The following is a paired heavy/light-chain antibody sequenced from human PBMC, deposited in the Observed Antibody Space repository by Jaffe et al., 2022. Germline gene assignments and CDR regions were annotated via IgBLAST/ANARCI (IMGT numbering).Heavy chain of an antibody. CDR2: IRYDGGNT. D-gene: IGHD3-22*01. J-gene: IGHJ6*03. Sequence: QVQLVESGGGVVQPGGSLRLSCAASGFTFSNYGMHWVRQAPGKGLEWVALIRYDGGNTYYADSVKGRFTISRDNSKNTLYLQMNSLRAEDTAVYYCAKDTVIVGYYYYYMDVWGKGTTVTVSS. CDR1: GFTFSNYG. CDR3: AKDTVIVGYYYYYMDV. V-gene: IGHV3-30*02.
Light chain of an antibody. V-gene: IGKV3-15*01. CDR1: QSVSSN. CDR3: QQYNNWPPWT. CDR2: GAS. J-gene: IGKJ1*01. Sequence: EIVMTQSPATLSVSPGERATLSCRASQSVSSNLAWYQQKLGQAPRLLVYGASTRATGIPARFSGSGSGTEFTLTITSLQSEDFAVYYCQQYNNWPPWTFGQGTKVEIK.